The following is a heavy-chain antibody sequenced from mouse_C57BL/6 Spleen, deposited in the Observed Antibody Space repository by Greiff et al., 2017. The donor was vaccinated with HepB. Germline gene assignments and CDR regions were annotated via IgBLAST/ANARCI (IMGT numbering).Heavy chain of an antibody. J-gene: IGHJ4*01. V-gene: IGHV1-64*01. CDR3: AREGYDCGWDY. CDR1: GYTFTSYW. D-gene: IGHD2-2*01. Sequence: QVQLQQPGAELVKPGASVKLSCKASGYTFTSYWMHWVKQRPGQGLEWIGMIHPNSGSTNYNEKFKSKATLTVDKSSSTAYMQLSSLTSEDSAFYYCAREGYDCGWDYWGQGTSVTVSS. CDR2: IHPNSGST.